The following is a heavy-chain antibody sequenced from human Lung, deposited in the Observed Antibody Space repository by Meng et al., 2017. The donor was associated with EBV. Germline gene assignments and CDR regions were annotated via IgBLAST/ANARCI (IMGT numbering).Heavy chain of an antibody. CDR1: GYMFTDYY. V-gene: IGHV1-2*06. CDR2: INPSSGGT. CDR3: ARSIFSNAFFN. D-gene: IGHD2-2*01. J-gene: IGHJ4*02. Sequence: QVQLVQSGAEVKKPGASVKASCKASGYMFTDYYMHWVRQAPGQGLAWMGRINPSSGGTDYAQKFQGRVTMTRDTSISTAYMELTSLRSDDTAIYYCARSIFSNAFFNWGQGTLVTVSS.